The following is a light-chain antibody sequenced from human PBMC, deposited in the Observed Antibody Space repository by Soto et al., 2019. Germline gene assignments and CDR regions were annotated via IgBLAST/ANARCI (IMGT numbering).Light chain of an antibody. CDR3: SSYMSTSRYV. J-gene: IGLJ1*01. Sequence: QAALTQPPSVSGCPGQSVTISCTGTSSDVGKYDRVSWYQQPPGTAPKLIIYEVINRPSGVPARFSGSKSGNTASLTISGLQAEDEADYYCSSYMSTSRYVFGAGTKVTVL. CDR1: SSDVGKYDR. V-gene: IGLV2-18*02. CDR2: EVI.